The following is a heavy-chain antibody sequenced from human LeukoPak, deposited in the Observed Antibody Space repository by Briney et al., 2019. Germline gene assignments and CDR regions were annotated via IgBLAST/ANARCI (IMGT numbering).Heavy chain of an antibody. CDR1: GFTFSSYG. Sequence: GGSLRLSCAASGFTFSSYGMHWVRQAPGKGLEWVAFIRYDGSNKYYADSVKGRFTISRDNSKNTLYLQMNSLRAEGTAVYYCARTSGYDPTNFDYWGQGTLVTVSS. CDR2: IRYDGSNK. V-gene: IGHV3-30*02. CDR3: ARTSGYDPTNFDY. J-gene: IGHJ4*02. D-gene: IGHD5-12*01.